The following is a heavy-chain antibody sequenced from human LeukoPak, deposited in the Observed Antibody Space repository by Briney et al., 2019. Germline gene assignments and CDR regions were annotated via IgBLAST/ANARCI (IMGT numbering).Heavy chain of an antibody. D-gene: IGHD6-6*01. Sequence: SETLSLTCTVSGGSISTYYWSWIRRPPGKGLEWIAYMHASGPTNYNPSLKSRLTIPVDTSKTQFSLKLSPVTAADTAVYYCARPDAGIAARPFDNWGQGPLVTVSS. V-gene: IGHV4-4*09. J-gene: IGHJ4*02. CDR2: MHASGPT. CDR3: ARPDAGIAARPFDN. CDR1: GGSISTYY.